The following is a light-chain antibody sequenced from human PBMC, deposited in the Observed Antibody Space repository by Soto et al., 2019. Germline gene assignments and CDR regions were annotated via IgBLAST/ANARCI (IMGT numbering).Light chain of an antibody. CDR2: KVS. J-gene: IGKJ2*01. CDR1: QSLVHSDGNTY. Sequence: DVVMTQSPLSLSVTLGQPASISCRSSQSLVHSDGNTYFLLFQQRPGQSPRRLIYKVSNRDAGDPDRFSGSGSGVNFTLKISRVEVEVVCVYYCLQATHRPYTFVQGTNLEIK. CDR3: LQATHRPYT. V-gene: IGKV2-30*02.